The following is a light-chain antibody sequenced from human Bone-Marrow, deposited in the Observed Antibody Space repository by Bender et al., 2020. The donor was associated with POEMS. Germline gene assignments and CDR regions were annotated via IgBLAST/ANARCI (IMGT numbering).Light chain of an antibody. CDR1: SSDVGYYDL. Sequence: QSRLTQPASVSGSPGQSITISCTGTSSDVGYYDLVSWYQHHPGRATTLIIYEVSMRPSGVSNRFSGSKSGNTASLTISGLQADDEALYYCCSYAGSSTYYVFGSGTKVAVL. J-gene: IGLJ1*01. CDR2: EVS. V-gene: IGLV2-23*02. CDR3: CSYAGSSTYYV.